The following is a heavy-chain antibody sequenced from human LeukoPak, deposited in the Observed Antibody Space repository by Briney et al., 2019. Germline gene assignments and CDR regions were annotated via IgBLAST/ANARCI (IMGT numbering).Heavy chain of an antibody. CDR3: AKVEYSYGSYY. Sequence: GGSLRLSCAASGFTFSSYAMSWVRQAPGKGLEWVSAISGSGGSTYYADSVKGRFTISRDNSKNTLYLQMSSLRAEDTAVYYCAKVEYSYGSYYWGQGTLVTVSS. D-gene: IGHD5-18*01. CDR1: GFTFSSYA. CDR2: ISGSGGST. V-gene: IGHV3-23*01. J-gene: IGHJ4*02.